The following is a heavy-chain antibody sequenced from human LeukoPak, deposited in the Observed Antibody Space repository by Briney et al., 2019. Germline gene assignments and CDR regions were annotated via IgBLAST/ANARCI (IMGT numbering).Heavy chain of an antibody. D-gene: IGHD6-19*01. V-gene: IGHV4-39*07. CDR2: IYYSGST. CDR1: GGSISSSSYY. Sequence: SETLSLTCTVSGGSISSSSYYWGWIRQPPGKGLEWIGSIYYSGSTYYNPPLKSRVTISVDTSKNQFSLKLSSVTAADTAVYYCARDLIAVAGTFDYWGQGTLVTVSS. CDR3: ARDLIAVAGTFDY. J-gene: IGHJ4*02.